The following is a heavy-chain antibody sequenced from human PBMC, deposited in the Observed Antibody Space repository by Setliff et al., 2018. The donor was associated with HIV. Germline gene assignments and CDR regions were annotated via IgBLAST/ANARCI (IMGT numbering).Heavy chain of an antibody. Sequence: PSETLSLTCSVSGGSMSTYYWSWIRQPAGKRLEWIGRVYTSGSTIYNPSLRRRVTMSVDTSKSKFSLKLNSVAAADTAVYYCARVFPPIRGAPFGTPPGAFDIWGQGTMVTVS. D-gene: IGHD2-15*01. CDR1: GGSMSTYY. CDR3: ARVFPPIRGAPFGTPPGAFDI. J-gene: IGHJ3*02. CDR2: VYTSGST. V-gene: IGHV4-4*07.